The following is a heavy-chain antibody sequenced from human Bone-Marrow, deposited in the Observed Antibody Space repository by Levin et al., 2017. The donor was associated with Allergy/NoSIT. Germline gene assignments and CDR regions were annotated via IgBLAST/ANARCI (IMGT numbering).Heavy chain of an antibody. J-gene: IGHJ4*02. CDR1: GFNFRAYA. Sequence: GGSLRLSCAASGFNFRAYAMHWVRQAPGKGLEWLAIISFDGTNKYSADSVKGRFTVSRDNSNNTLHLDMRGLRATDTAVYYCARGGALDTGGSSFDYWGRGTQVTVSS. CDR3: ARGGALDTGGSSFDY. CDR2: ISFDGTNK. V-gene: IGHV3-30*04. D-gene: IGHD7-27*01.